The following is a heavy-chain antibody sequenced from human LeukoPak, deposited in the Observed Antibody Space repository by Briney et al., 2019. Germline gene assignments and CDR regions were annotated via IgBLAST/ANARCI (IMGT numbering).Heavy chain of an antibody. J-gene: IGHJ4*02. D-gene: IGHD1-26*01. CDR1: NGSISIYY. Sequence: KASETLSLTCTVSNGSISIYYWSWVRQPAGKGLEWIGRISASGSTNYNPSLKSRVTMSLDTSKNQFSLKLSSVTAADTAVYYCARGRIVGARNFDYWGQGTLVTVSS. CDR3: ARGRIVGARNFDY. V-gene: IGHV4-4*07. CDR2: ISASGST.